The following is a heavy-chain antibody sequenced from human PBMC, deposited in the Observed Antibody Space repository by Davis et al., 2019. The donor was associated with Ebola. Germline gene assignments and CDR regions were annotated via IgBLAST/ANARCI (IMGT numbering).Heavy chain of an antibody. CDR3: ARGSAGHFDL. Sequence: MPSETLSLTCTVSGGSIGYYYWSWIRQPPGKGLEGIGYIYYSGSTKYIPSLKSRVTISVDTSKNQFSLKLSSASAADTAMYYCARGSAGHFDLWGRGTLVTVSS. CDR1: GGSIGYYY. CDR2: IYYSGST. V-gene: IGHV4-59*01. J-gene: IGHJ2*01. D-gene: IGHD6-13*01.